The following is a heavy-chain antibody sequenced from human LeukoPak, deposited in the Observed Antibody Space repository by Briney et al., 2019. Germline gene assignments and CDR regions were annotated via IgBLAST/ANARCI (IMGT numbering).Heavy chain of an antibody. CDR3: ARDRNSGSSLDI. V-gene: IGHV1-2*02. CDR1: GYTFTGYY. CDR2: IYPYSGDT. Sequence: GASVTVSCKASGYTFTGYYIHWVRQAPGHGLEWMGCIYPYSGDTNYAQNFQGRVTMTRDTSISTAYMELSSLKSDDTAVYYCARDRNSGSSLDIWGQGTMLTVSS. D-gene: IGHD6-6*01. J-gene: IGHJ3*02.